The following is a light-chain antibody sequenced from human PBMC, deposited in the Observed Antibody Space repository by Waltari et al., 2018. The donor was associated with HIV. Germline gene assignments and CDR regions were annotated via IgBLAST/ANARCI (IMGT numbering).Light chain of an antibody. Sequence: QSVLTQPPSASGTPGQRVTIPCSGSSSNIGRTTVTWYQQLPGTAPKLLIYSNNQRPSGVPDRFSGAKSGTSASLAISGLQSEDEADYYCAAWDDSLNGYVFGTGTKVTVL. CDR1: SSNIGRTT. V-gene: IGLV1-44*01. J-gene: IGLJ1*01. CDR3: AAWDDSLNGYV. CDR2: SNN.